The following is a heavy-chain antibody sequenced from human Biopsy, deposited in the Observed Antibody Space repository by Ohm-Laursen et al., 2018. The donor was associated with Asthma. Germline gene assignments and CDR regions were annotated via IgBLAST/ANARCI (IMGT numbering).Heavy chain of an antibody. CDR3: AKVGHGNGDYVGWFDP. CDR2: ISSGSGST. CDR1: GFTVSNFA. V-gene: IGHV3-23*01. D-gene: IGHD4-17*01. Sequence: SLRLSCAASGFTVSNFAMNWVRQAPGQGLEWVSVISSGSGSTYYADSVKGRFTISRDTSMNALYLQMNSLRAEDTAVYYCAKVGHGNGDYVGWFDPWGQEPWSPSPQ. J-gene: IGHJ5*02.